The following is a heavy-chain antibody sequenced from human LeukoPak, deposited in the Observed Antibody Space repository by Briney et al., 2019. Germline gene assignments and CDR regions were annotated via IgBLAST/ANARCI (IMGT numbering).Heavy chain of an antibody. Sequence: PGGSLRLSCAASGFTFSSYGMHWVRQAPGKGLEWVALIRYDGSNKHYADSVKGRFTISRDNSKNTLYLRMNSLRPEDTAVYSCAKEGGSGQAPDSWGQGTLVTVSS. CDR1: GFTFSSYG. D-gene: IGHD2-8*02. V-gene: IGHV3-30*02. J-gene: IGHJ4*02. CDR3: AKEGGSGQAPDS. CDR2: IRYDGSNK.